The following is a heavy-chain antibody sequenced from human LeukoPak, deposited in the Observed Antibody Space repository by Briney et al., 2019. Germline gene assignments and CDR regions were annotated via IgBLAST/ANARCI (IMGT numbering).Heavy chain of an antibody. Sequence: ASVKVSCKASGYTFTGYYMHWVRQAPGQGLEWMGWINPNSGGTNYAQKFQGRVTMTRDTSISTAYMALSRLRSDDTAVYYCAREQALLGYCSSTSCQRGADCFDPWGQGTLVTVSS. CDR3: AREQALLGYCSSTSCQRGADCFDP. CDR2: INPNSGGT. D-gene: IGHD2-2*01. V-gene: IGHV1-2*02. J-gene: IGHJ5*02. CDR1: GYTFTGYY.